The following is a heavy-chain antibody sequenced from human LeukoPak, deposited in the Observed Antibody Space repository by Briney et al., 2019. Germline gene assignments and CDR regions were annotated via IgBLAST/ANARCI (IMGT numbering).Heavy chain of an antibody. D-gene: IGHD2-2*01. Sequence: PGGSLRLSCAASGFTFSSYWMSWVRQAPGKGLEWVANIKQDGSEKYYVDSVKGRFTISRDNAKNSLYLQMNSLRAEDTAVYYCAKAYCSSTSCYQGYWGQGTLVIVSS. V-gene: IGHV3-7*03. CDR1: GFTFSSYW. J-gene: IGHJ4*02. CDR2: IKQDGSEK. CDR3: AKAYCSSTSCYQGY.